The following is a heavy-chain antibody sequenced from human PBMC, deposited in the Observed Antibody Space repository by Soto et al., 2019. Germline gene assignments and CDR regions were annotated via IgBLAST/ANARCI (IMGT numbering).Heavy chain of an antibody. J-gene: IGHJ6*02. V-gene: IGHV1-69*06. CDR1: GGTFSSYA. CDR2: IAPLFRTT. CDR3: ARGGYSSTWSNLLDRSGLDV. D-gene: IGHD6-13*01. Sequence: QVQLVQSGAEAKKPESSVKVSCKTSGGTFSSYAISWVRLAPGEGLEWLGGIAPLFRTTDYAQKFPGRVTITAGTCTYTVYMVLSGLRSADTAAYYCARGGYSSTWSNLLDRSGLDVWCQGTTVTLSS.